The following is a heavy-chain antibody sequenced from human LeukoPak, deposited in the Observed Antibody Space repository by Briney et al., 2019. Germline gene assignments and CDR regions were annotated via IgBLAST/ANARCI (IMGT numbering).Heavy chain of an antibody. Sequence: ASVTVSCTASGYTFTSYDINWVRQATGQGLEWMGWMNPNSGNTGYAQKFQGRVTMTRNTSISTAYMDLSGLRSEDTAVYYCARGYSYDSSRYYTYWGQGTLVTVSS. CDR2: MNPNSGNT. CDR1: GYTFTSYD. V-gene: IGHV1-8*01. J-gene: IGHJ4*02. D-gene: IGHD3-22*01. CDR3: ARGYSYDSSRYYTY.